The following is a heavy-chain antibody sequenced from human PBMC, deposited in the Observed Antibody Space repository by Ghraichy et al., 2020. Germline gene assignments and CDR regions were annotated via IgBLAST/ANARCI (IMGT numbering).Heavy chain of an antibody. CDR1: GGSISSSSYY. V-gene: IGHV4-39*07. CDR3: ARDMEALGY. J-gene: IGHJ4*02. D-gene: IGHD3-10*01. Sequence: SETLSLTCTVSGGSISSSSYYWGWIRQPPGKGLEWIGSIYYSGSTYYNPSLKSRVTISVDTSKNQFSLKLSSVTAADTAVYYCARDMEALGYWGRGTLVTVSS. CDR2: IYYSGST.